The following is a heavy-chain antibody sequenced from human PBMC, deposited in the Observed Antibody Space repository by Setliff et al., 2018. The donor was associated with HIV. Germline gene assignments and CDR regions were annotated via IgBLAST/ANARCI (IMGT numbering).Heavy chain of an antibody. CDR1: GGSFSGFY. CDR2: VTHSGTT. J-gene: IGHJ4*02. Sequence: SETLSLTCAVYGGSFSGFYWTFIRQSPGKGLEWIGEVTHSGTTTYDPSLKSRITISVDTSKNQFSLKLTSVTAADTAVYYCVTSSSWSSRLNFWGPGMLVT. V-gene: IGHV4-34*01. D-gene: IGHD2-2*01. CDR3: VTSSSWSSRLNF.